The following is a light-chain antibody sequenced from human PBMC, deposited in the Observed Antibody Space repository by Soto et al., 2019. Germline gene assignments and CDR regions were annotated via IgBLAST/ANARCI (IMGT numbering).Light chain of an antibody. V-gene: IGLV2-14*03. Sequence: QSALTQPASVSGSPGQSITISCTGASTDVDGYDYVSWYQQHPGQAPKLMIYDVNNRPSGVSYRFSGSKSGDTASLTISGLQAEDDADYYCSSYTXSAXXYVFGXGT. CDR2: DVN. CDR3: SSYTXSAXXYV. J-gene: IGLJ1*01. CDR1: STDVDGYDY.